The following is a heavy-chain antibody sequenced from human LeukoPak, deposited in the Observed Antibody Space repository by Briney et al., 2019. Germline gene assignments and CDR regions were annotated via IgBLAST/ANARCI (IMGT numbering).Heavy chain of an antibody. V-gene: IGHV4-61*01. CDR3: AREIITAGYYYYYMDV. J-gene: IGHJ6*03. Sequence: SETLSLTCTVSGGSVSSGNYYWSWIRQPPGKGLEWIGYIFYSGSTKYNPSLKSRVTISVGTSKNQFSLKVSSVTAADTAVYYCAREIITAGYYYYYMDVWGKGTTVTVSS. D-gene: IGHD6-25*01. CDR1: GGSVSSGNYY. CDR2: IFYSGST.